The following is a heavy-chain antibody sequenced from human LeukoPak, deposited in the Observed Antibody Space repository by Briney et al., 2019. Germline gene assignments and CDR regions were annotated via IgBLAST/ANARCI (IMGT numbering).Heavy chain of an antibody. J-gene: IGHJ4*02. CDR3: ARGRARYYYDSSGIQRYYFDY. CDR2: INHSGST. CDR1: GGSFSGYY. V-gene: IGHV4-34*01. D-gene: IGHD3-22*01. Sequence: SETLSLTCAVYGGSFSGYYWSWIRQPPGKGREWIGEINHSGSTKYNPSLKSRVTISVDTSKNQFSLKLSSVTAADTAVYYCARGRARYYYDSSGIQRYYFDYWGQGTLVTVSS.